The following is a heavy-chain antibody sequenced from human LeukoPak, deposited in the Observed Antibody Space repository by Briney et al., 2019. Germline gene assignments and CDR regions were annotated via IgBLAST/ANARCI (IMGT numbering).Heavy chain of an antibody. D-gene: IGHD4-17*01. CDR2: IKQDGSEK. Sequence: GGSLRLSCAASGFTFSSYWMSWVRQAPGKGLEWVANIKQDGSEKYYVDSVKGRFTISRDNAKNSLYLQMNSLSAEDTAVYYCARGLYGDYVDYWGQGTLVTVSS. CDR1: GFTFSSYW. J-gene: IGHJ4*02. V-gene: IGHV3-7*03. CDR3: ARGLYGDYVDY.